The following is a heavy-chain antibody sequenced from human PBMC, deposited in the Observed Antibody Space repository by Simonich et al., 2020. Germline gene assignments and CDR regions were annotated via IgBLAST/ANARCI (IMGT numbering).Heavy chain of an antibody. CDR2: ISSSSSYI. Sequence: EVQLVESGGGLVKPGGSLRLSCAASGFTFSSYSLNWVRQAPGKGLEWVSSISSSSSYIYDADSVKGRFTISRDNAKNALYLQMNSLRAEDTAVYYCARPVGGSGSYSFDAFDIWGQGTMVTVSS. J-gene: IGHJ3*02. CDR3: ARPVGGSGSYSFDAFDI. CDR1: GFTFSSYS. D-gene: IGHD3-10*01. V-gene: IGHV3-21*01.